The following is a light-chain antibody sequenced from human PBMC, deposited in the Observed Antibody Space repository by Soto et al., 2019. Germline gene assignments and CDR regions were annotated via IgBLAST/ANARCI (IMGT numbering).Light chain of an antibody. CDR2: QDA. Sequence: SYELTQPPSVSVSPGQTASITCSGDKLGDKYASWYQQRPGQSPLLVIYQDAKRPSGIPERFSGSNSKNTATLTISGTQAMDEADYYCQAWDNSHVVFGGGTKVTDL. V-gene: IGLV3-1*01. CDR3: QAWDNSHVV. J-gene: IGLJ2*01. CDR1: KLGDKY.